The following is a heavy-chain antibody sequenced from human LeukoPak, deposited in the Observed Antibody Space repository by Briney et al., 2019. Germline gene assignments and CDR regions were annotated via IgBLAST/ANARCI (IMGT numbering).Heavy chain of an antibody. J-gene: IGHJ3*02. CDR1: GFTFSSYG. CDR2: ISYDGSNK. V-gene: IGHV3-30*18. CDR3: AKARDTYGYPEDAFDI. Sequence: TAGSLRLSCAASGFTFSSYGMHWVRQAPGKRLEWVALISYDGSNKYYADSVKGRFTISRDNSKNTLYLQVNSLRAEDTAVYYCAKARDTYGYPEDAFDIWGQGTMVTVSS. D-gene: IGHD5-18*01.